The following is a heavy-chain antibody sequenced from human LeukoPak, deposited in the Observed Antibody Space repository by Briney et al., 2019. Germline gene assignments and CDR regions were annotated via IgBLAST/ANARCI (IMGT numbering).Heavy chain of an antibody. D-gene: IGHD2-15*01. J-gene: IGHJ6*04. CDR2: INPNSGGT. V-gene: IGHV1-2*04. Sequence: GASVTVSCKASGYTFTGCYMHWVRQAPGQGLEWMGWINPNSGGTNYAQRFQGWVTMTRDTSISTAYMELSRLRSDDTAVYYCATERRDCSGGSCYYYGMDVWGKGTTVTVSS. CDR3: ATERRDCSGGSCYYYGMDV. CDR1: GYTFTGCY.